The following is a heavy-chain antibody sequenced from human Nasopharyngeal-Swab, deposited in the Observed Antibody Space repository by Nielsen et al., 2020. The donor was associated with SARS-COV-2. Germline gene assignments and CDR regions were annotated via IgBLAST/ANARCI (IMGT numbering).Heavy chain of an antibody. Sequence: SETLSLTCIVSGGSISTYYWSWIRQTPGKGLEWIGHIYYSGSANYNPSLKSRVTFSVDTSKNQFSLNLSSVTAADTAVYYCANSPYRSGWYYFAYWGQGTPVTVAS. D-gene: IGHD6-13*01. CDR1: GGSISTYY. J-gene: IGHJ4*02. CDR2: IYYSGSA. CDR3: ANSPYRSGWYYFAY. V-gene: IGHV4-59*13.